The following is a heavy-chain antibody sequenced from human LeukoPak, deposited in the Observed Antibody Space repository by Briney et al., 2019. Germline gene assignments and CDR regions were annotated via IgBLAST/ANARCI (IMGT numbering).Heavy chain of an antibody. J-gene: IGHJ4*02. Sequence: ASVKVSCKASGYTFAGYYMHWVRQAPGHGREWMGGINTNIGGTNYAQKFQGRVTMTRDTSTSTAYMELSRLRSDDTAVYYCAREGVDWNHSVYYFDYWGQGTLVTVSS. CDR3: AREGVDWNHSVYYFDY. V-gene: IGHV1-2*02. D-gene: IGHD1-1*01. CDR1: GYTFAGYY. CDR2: INTNIGGT.